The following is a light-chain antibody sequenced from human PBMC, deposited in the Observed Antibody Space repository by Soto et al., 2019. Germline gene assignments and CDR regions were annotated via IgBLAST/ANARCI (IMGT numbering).Light chain of an antibody. V-gene: IGLV2-14*01. CDR2: EVT. CDR3: SSYAGSSTYVV. J-gene: IGLJ2*01. CDR1: SSDIDTYNY. Sequence: QSVLTQPASVSGSPGQSITISCTGTSSDIDTYNYVSWYQQHPGKAPKLIIYEVTNRPSGVSNRFSGSKSGDTASLTISGLRAEDEADYYCSSYAGSSTYVVFGGGTKVTVL.